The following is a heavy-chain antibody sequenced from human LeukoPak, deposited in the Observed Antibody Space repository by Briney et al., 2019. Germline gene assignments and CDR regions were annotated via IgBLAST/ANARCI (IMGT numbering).Heavy chain of an antibody. V-gene: IGHV4-34*01. D-gene: IGHD1-26*01. CDR1: GGSFSGYY. Sequence: RPSETLSLTCAVYGGSFSGYYWSWIRQPPGKGLEWIGEINHSGSTNYNPSLKSRVTISVDTSKNQFSLKLSSVTAADTAVYYCAREWGRNWFDPWGQGTLVTVSS. CDR3: AREWGRNWFDP. CDR2: INHSGST. J-gene: IGHJ5*02.